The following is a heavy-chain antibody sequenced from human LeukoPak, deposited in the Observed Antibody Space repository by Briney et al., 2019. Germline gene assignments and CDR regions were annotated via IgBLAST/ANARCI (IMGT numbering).Heavy chain of an antibody. CDR1: GGSLSNYY. CDR3: GRDIPTGYYTP. J-gene: IGHJ5*02. V-gene: IGHV4-4*07. CDR2: IYTSGST. D-gene: IGHD3/OR15-3a*01. Sequence: SETLSLTCTVSGGSLSNYYWSWIRQPAGKGLEWIGRIYTSGSTNYNPSLKSRVTMSVDTSKNQFSLKLSSVTAADTAVYYCGRDIPTGYYTPWGQGTLVTVSS.